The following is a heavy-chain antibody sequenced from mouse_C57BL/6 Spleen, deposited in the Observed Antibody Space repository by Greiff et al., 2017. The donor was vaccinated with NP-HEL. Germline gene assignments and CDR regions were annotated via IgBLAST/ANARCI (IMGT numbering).Heavy chain of an antibody. CDR2: IYPGDGDT. D-gene: IGHD2-4*01. CDR1: GYAFSSSW. CDR3: ARSDDYDGTY. V-gene: IGHV1-82*01. Sequence: QVQLQQSGPELVKPGASVKISCKASGYAFSSSWMNWVKQRPGKGLEWIGRIYPGDGDTNYNGKFKGKATLNADKSSSKAYMQLSSLTSEDSAVYFCARSDDYDGTYWGQGTLVTVSA. J-gene: IGHJ3*01.